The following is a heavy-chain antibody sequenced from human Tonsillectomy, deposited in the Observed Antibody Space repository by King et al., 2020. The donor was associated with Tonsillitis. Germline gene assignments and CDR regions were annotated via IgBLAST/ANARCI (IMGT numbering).Heavy chain of an antibody. CDR3: AKYYYDGSGYYNWFDP. CDR2: ISYDGSKK. V-gene: IGHV3-30*18. D-gene: IGHD3-22*01. CDR1: GFNFSSYG. Sequence: VQLVESGGGVVQPGRSLRLSCAASGFNFSSYGMHWVRQAPGKGLEWVAVISYDGSKKYYADSVKGRFTISIDTSKNTLYLQMNSLRAEDTAVYHCAKYYYDGSGYYNWFDPWGQGTLVTVSS. J-gene: IGHJ5*02.